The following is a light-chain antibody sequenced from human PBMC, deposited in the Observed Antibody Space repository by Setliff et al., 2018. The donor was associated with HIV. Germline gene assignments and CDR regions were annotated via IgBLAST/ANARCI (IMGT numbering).Light chain of an antibody. V-gene: IGKV4-1*01. CDR1: QSVLYSSNNKNY. CDR2: WAS. J-gene: IGKJ4*01. CDR3: QQYYTIPPT. Sequence: DIVMTQSPDSLAVSLGERATVNCRSSQSVLYSSNNKNYLAWYQQKPGQPPKLLLYWASIRESGVPDRFSGSGSGTDFTLTISSLQAEDVAVYYCQQYYTIPPTFGGGTKVDIK.